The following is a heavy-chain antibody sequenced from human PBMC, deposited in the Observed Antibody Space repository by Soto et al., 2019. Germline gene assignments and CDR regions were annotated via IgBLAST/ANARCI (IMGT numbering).Heavy chain of an antibody. D-gene: IGHD4-17*01. CDR1: GYTFIGYG. J-gene: IGHJ6*02. CDR2: ISTFKGDT. Sequence: QVQLVQSGVEVKKVGASVKVSCEASGYTFIGYGISWVRQAPGQGLEWMGWISTFKGDTNYAQSLQCRLSLTADRSTNTAYIELRSLKSDDTAVYYCARDYGDYPTYYAMDIWGQGTTVAVSS. CDR3: ARDYGDYPTYYAMDI. V-gene: IGHV1-18*01.